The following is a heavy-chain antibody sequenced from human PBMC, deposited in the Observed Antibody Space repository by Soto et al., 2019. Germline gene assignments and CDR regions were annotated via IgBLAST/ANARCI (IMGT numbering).Heavy chain of an antibody. D-gene: IGHD3-10*01. J-gene: IGHJ4*02. CDR3: TRLISAAQDY. V-gene: IGHV3-73*01. CDR2: VRDRAYNYAT. CDR1: GFVFKDAS. Sequence: PGGSLRLSCAASGFVFKDASIHWVRQVSGKGLEWVGRVRDRAYNYATAYAASVKGRFTISRDDSTNTAYLQMNSLKTADTAIYYCTRLISAAQDYWGQGTLVTVSS.